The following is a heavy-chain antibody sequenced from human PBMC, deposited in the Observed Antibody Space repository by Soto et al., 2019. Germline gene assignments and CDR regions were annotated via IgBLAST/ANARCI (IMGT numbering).Heavy chain of an antibody. V-gene: IGHV4-31*03. D-gene: IGHD2-2*01. Sequence: SETLSLTCTVSGGSISSGGYYWSWIRQHPGKGLEWIGYIYYSGSTNYNPSLKSRVTISVDTSKNQFSLKLSSVTAADTAVYYCARVALGYCSSTSCSIFDYWGQGTLVTVSS. CDR1: GGSISSGGYY. CDR2: IYYSGST. CDR3: ARVALGYCSSTSCSIFDY. J-gene: IGHJ4*02.